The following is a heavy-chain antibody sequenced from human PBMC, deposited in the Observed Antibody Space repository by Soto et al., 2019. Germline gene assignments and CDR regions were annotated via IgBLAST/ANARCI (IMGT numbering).Heavy chain of an antibody. J-gene: IGHJ4*02. D-gene: IGHD5-18*01. Sequence: QVQLVQSGSEVKKPGSSVKVSCKASGGSFSSNPISWVRQAPGQGLEWMAGIIPIFATVHYSQKFQGRVTITADESTSIAYMELTTLRSEDTAVYFCARGGRGYSSAPRYYFDSWCQGTLVTVPS. CDR3: ARGGRGYSSAPRYYFDS. CDR2: IIPIFATV. V-gene: IGHV1-69*01. CDR1: GGSFSSNP.